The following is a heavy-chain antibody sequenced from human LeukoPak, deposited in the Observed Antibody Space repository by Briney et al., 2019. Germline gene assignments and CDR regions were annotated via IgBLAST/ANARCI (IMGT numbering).Heavy chain of an antibody. CDR3: ARERWYNWNDEDYYYYYMDV. CDR2: INHSGST. Sequence: SETLFLTCTVSGVSISSSNSYWSWIRQPPGKGLEWIGEINHSGSTNYNPSLKSRVTISVDTSKNQFSLKLSSVTAADTAVYYCARERWYNWNDEDYYYYYMDVWGKGTTVTISS. CDR1: GVSISSSNSY. J-gene: IGHJ6*03. V-gene: IGHV4-39*07. D-gene: IGHD1-1*01.